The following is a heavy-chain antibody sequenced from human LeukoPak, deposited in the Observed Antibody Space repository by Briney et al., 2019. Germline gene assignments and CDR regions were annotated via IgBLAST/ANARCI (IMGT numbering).Heavy chain of an antibody. CDR2: ISWDGGGT. D-gene: IGHD3-10*01. J-gene: IGHJ4*02. V-gene: IGHV3-43D*03. Sequence: GGSLRLSCAASGFTFDDYGMSWVRQAPGKGLEWVSLISWDGGGTYYADTVKGRFTISRDNSKNSLYLQMNSLRAEDTALYYCAKDMAAYYYASGNIDYWGQGTLVTVSS. CDR3: AKDMAAYYYASGNIDY. CDR1: GFTFDDYG.